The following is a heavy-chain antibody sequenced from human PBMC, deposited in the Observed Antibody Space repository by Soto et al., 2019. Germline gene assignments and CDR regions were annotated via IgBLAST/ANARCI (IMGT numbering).Heavy chain of an antibody. J-gene: IGHJ4*02. CDR1: GGSISSYY. Sequence: SETLSLTCTVSGGSISSYYWIWIRQPPGKGLEWIGYIYYSGSTNYNPSLKSRVTISVDTSKNQFSLKLSSVTAADTAVYYCATRYGGTFDYWGQGTLVTLSS. D-gene: IGHD2-15*01. CDR2: IYYSGST. V-gene: IGHV4-59*08. CDR3: ATRYGGTFDY.